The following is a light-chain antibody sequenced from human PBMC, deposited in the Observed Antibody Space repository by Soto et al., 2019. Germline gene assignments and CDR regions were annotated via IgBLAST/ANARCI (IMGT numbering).Light chain of an antibody. CDR1: SSDIGTYNL. CDR2: EVN. V-gene: IGLV2-23*02. Sequence: QSALTQPAPVSGSPGQSITISCTGTSSDIGTYNLVSWYQQHPGKAPKLMIYEVNKRPSGVSDRFSGSKSGNTASLTISGLQAEDEADYYCCSYAGSSTLYVFGTGTKLTVL. J-gene: IGLJ1*01. CDR3: CSYAGSSTLYV.